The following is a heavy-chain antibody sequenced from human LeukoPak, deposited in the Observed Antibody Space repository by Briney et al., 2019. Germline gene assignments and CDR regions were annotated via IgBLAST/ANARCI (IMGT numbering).Heavy chain of an antibody. CDR3: ARDSADTVTVDY. V-gene: IGHV3-21*01. Sequence: GGSLRLSCAASGFTFSSYSMNWVRQAPGKGLEWVSSISSSSSYIYYADSVKGRLTISRDNAKNSLYLQMNSLRAEDTAVYYCARDSADTVTVDYWGQGTLVTVSS. CDR2: ISSSSSYI. CDR1: GFTFSSYS. D-gene: IGHD4-11*01. J-gene: IGHJ4*02.